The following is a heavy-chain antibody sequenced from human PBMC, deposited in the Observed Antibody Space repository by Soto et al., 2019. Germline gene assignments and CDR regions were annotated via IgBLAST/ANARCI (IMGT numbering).Heavy chain of an antibody. J-gene: IGHJ6*02. V-gene: IGHV1-69*13. CDR2: IIPIFGTA. CDR3: ATLSAINRNLYSYGMEV. Sequence: GASVKISCKASGGTFSSYAISWVRQAPGQGLEWMGGIIPIFGTANYAQKFQGRVTITADESTSTAYMELSSLRSEDTAVYYCATLSAINRNLYSYGMEVWGEGTKVTVSS. D-gene: IGHD3-9*01. CDR1: GGTFSSYA.